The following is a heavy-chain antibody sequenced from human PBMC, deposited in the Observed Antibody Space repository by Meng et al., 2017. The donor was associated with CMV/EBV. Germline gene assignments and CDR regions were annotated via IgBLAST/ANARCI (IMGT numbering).Heavy chain of an antibody. Sequence: LSKSDINWGRQANGQGLEWMGWMNPNRDNTGYAQKFQSRATMTRKTSISTAYMEVSGLRSEDTAVYYCARGGSDYDFWSGYSYWFDPWGQGTLVTVSS. D-gene: IGHD3-3*01. CDR3: ARGGSDYDFWSGYSYWFDP. CDR1: LSKSD. J-gene: IGHJ5*02. V-gene: IGHV1-8*01. CDR2: MNPNRDNT.